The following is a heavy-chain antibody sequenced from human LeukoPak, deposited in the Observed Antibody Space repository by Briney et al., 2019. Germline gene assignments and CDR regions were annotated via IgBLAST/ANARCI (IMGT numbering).Heavy chain of an antibody. CDR1: GASISSYY. D-gene: IGHD4-17*01. CDR2: IYYSGST. V-gene: IGHV4-59*01. Sequence: SETLSLTCTVSGASISSYYWSWIRQPPGKGLEWIGYIYYSGSTNYNPSLKSRVTISVDTSKNQFSLKLSSVTAADTAVYYCARGTVTTADGDYYYGMDVWGQGTTVTVSS. CDR3: ARGTVTTADGDYYYGMDV. J-gene: IGHJ6*02.